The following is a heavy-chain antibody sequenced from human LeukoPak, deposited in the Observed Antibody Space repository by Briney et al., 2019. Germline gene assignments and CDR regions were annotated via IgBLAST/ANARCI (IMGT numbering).Heavy chain of an antibody. Sequence: HPGGSLRLSCAASGFIFSSYGIHWVRQAPGKGLEWVAFIGYDGGNKYYADSVKGRFTISRDNSKNTLYLQMNRLRAEDTAVYYCAKDRYGSGSYYIDYWGQGTLVTVSS. CDR3: AKDRYGSGSYYIDY. CDR1: GFIFSSYG. D-gene: IGHD3-10*01. V-gene: IGHV3-30*02. CDR2: IGYDGGNK. J-gene: IGHJ4*02.